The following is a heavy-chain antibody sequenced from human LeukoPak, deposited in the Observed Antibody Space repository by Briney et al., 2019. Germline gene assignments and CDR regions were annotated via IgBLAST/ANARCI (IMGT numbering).Heavy chain of an antibody. D-gene: IGHD5-18*01. CDR3: ARLGIQLWYGDY. V-gene: IGHV4-61*02. J-gene: IGHJ4*02. Sequence: SETLSLTCTVSGDSISSGDYYWSWIRQPAGKGLEWIGRISSSGSTNYNPSLKSRVTISVDTSKNQFSLKLSSVTAADTAVYYCARLGIQLWYGDYWGQGTLVTVSS. CDR2: ISSSGST. CDR1: GDSISSGDYY.